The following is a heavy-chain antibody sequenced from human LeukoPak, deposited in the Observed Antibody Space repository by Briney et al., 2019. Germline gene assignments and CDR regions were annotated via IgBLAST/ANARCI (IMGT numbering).Heavy chain of an antibody. V-gene: IGHV3-66*01. CDR2: FYSGGST. CDR3: AKALAEYCSITSCYPDAFDI. CDR1: GFTVSSNY. J-gene: IGHJ3*02. Sequence: VGSLRLSCAASGFTVSSNYMTWVRQAPGEGLEWVSIFYSGGSTYYADSVKGRFTISGANSKKTLYLQMNSLRAEDTAGYYFAKALAEYCSITSCYPDAFDIWGQGTMVTVSS. D-gene: IGHD2-2*01.